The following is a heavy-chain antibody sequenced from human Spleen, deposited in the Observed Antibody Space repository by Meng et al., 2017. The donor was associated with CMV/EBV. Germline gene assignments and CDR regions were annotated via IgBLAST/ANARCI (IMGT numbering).Heavy chain of an antibody. D-gene: IGHD6-6*01. Sequence: ASVKVSCKASGYTFTGYYMHWVRQAPGQGLEWMGIINPSGGSTSYAQKFQGRVTLTRDTSTSTVYMELSSLRSEDTAVYYCARVPYSSSPDYYYYGMDVWGQGTTVTVSS. V-gene: IGHV1-46*01. CDR2: INPSGGST. CDR1: GYTFTGYY. J-gene: IGHJ6*02. CDR3: ARVPYSSSPDYYYYGMDV.